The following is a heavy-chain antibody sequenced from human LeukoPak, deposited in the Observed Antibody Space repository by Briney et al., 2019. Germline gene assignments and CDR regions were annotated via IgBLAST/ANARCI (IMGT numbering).Heavy chain of an antibody. CDR3: ARVTGYMIEDYFDY. Sequence: PSETLSLTCTVSGVSISSYYWSWIRQSPGKGLEWIGNIYYSGSTNYTPSLKSRVTISVDTSKNQFSLKLRSVTAADTAVYYCARVTGYMIEDYFDYWGQGILVTVSS. D-gene: IGHD3-9*01. V-gene: IGHV4-59*01. CDR2: IYYSGST. J-gene: IGHJ4*02. CDR1: GVSISSYY.